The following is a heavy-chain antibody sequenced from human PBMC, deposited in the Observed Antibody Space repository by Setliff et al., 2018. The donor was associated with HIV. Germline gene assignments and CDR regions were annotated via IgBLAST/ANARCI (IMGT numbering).Heavy chain of an antibody. CDR3: ARTHYNFNLLEYYYYYYMDV. Sequence: SETLSLTCTVSGGSISSPSYHWGWVRQPPGKGLEWIGSIYHSGNTYYNPSLKSRLTMSVDTSKNQFSLNLSSMTAADTAVYYCARTHYNFNLLEYYYYYYMDVWGKGTTVTVSS. CDR1: GGSISSPSYH. J-gene: IGHJ6*03. V-gene: IGHV4-39*07. CDR2: IYHSGNT. D-gene: IGHD3-3*01.